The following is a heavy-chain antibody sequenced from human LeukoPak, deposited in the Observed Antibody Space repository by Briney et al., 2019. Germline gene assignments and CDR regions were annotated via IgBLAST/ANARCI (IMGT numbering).Heavy chain of an antibody. J-gene: IGHJ4*02. V-gene: IGHV4-34*01. CDR3: ARDYYDSSGYYPDTGNANFDY. Sequence: SETLSLTCAVYGGSFSGYYWSWIRQPPGKGLEWIGEINHSGSTNYNPSLKSRVTISVDTSKNQFSLKPSSVTAADTAVYYCARDYYDSSGYYPDTGNANFDYWGQGTLVTVSS. CDR2: INHSGST. CDR1: GGSFSGYY. D-gene: IGHD3-22*01.